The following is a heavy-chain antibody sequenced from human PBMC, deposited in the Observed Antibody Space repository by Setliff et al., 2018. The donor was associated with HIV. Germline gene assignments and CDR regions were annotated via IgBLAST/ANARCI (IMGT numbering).Heavy chain of an antibody. V-gene: IGHV4-38-2*02. CDR1: GSSISSNSY. Sequence: SETLSLTCSVFGSSISSNSYWWAWIRQPPGKGLEYIGTIYHRGGTFNNPSLKSRVVMSVDTSKNQFSLKLTSVTAADTATYYCARDTGVNVAPDGRGYHTFDFWGRGTMVNVSS. D-gene: IGHD2-8*02. CDR3: ARDTGVNVAPDGRGYHTFDF. J-gene: IGHJ3*01. CDR2: IYHRGGT.